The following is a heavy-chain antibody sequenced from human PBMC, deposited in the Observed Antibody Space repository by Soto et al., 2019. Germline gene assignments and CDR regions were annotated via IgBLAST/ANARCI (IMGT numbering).Heavy chain of an antibody. CDR1: GGSISSYY. D-gene: IGHD6-13*01. Sequence: SETLSLTCTVSGGSISSYYWSWIRQPPGKGLEWIGYIYYSGSTNYNPSLKSRVTISVDTSKNQFSLKLSSVTAADTAVYYCASSNIAATGFYYYGMDVWGQGTTVTVSS. V-gene: IGHV4-59*01. CDR3: ASSNIAATGFYYYGMDV. CDR2: IYYSGST. J-gene: IGHJ6*02.